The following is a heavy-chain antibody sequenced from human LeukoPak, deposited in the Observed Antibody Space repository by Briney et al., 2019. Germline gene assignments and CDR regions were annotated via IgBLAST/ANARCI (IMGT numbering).Heavy chain of an antibody. CDR2: ISGSGGST. CDR3: AKKGYDGDYPFDY. CDR1: GFTFSSYG. J-gene: IGHJ4*02. D-gene: IGHD4-17*01. V-gene: IGHV3-23*01. Sequence: GGSLRLSCAASGFTFSSYGMSWVRQAPGKGLEWVSAISGSGGSTYYADSVKGRFTTSRDNSKNTLYLQMNSLRAEDTAVYYCAKKGYDGDYPFDYWGQGTLVTVSS.